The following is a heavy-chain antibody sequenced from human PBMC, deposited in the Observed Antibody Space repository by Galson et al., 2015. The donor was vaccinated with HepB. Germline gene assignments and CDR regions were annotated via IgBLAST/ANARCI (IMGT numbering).Heavy chain of an antibody. CDR2: ITGAGGDT. CDR3: AKKGCTTTSCTDNWFHP. J-gene: IGHJ5*02. Sequence: SLRLSCAASGFTFSNYAMTWVRQAPGKGLEWVSAITGAGGDTYYADSVKGRFTISRDNSKNSLYLQMNSLRAEDTAVYYCAKKGCTTTSCTDNWFHPWGQGILVTVSS. D-gene: IGHD2-2*01. V-gene: IGHV3-23*01. CDR1: GFTFSNYA.